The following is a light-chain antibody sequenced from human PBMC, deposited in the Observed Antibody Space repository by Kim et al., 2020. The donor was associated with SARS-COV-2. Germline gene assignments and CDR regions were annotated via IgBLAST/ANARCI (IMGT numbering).Light chain of an antibody. J-gene: IGLJ3*02. CDR2: YDS. CDR1: DLGSKS. Sequence: SYELTQPPSVSVAPGQTAMISCGGSDLGSKSVHWYQQKPGQAPVLVIYYDSDRPSGIPERFSGSNSGNSATLTISRVEAGDEADYYCQVWHSRSDHWVFGGGTQLTVL. V-gene: IGLV3-21*02. CDR3: QVWHSRSDHWV.